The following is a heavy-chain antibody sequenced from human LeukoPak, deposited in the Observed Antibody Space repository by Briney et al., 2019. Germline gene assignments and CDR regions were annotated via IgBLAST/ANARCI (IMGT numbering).Heavy chain of an antibody. Sequence: GGSLRLSCAASGFSFGSYSMNWVRQAPGKGLEWVSFISSSGSLIYYADSVKGRFTISRDNAKRSLHLEMNSLRAEETAVYYCARSWYYDSSGYPSGTFDIWGQGTMVTVSS. J-gene: IGHJ3*02. CDR3: ARSWYYDSSGYPSGTFDI. D-gene: IGHD3-22*01. CDR2: ISSSGSLI. CDR1: GFSFGSYS. V-gene: IGHV3-21*01.